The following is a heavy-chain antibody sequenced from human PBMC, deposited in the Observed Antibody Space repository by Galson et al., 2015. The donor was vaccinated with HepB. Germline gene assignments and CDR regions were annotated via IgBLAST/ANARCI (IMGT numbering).Heavy chain of an antibody. J-gene: IGHJ3*02. Sequence: ETLSLTCAVYGGSFSGYYWSWIRQPPGKGLEWIGEINHSGSTNYNPSLKSRVTISVDTSKNQFSLKLSSVTAADTAVYYCARDRATMVSDAFDIWGQGTMVTVSS. CDR2: INHSGST. D-gene: IGHD3-10*01. CDR1: GGSFSGYY. CDR3: ARDRATMVSDAFDI. V-gene: IGHV4-34*01.